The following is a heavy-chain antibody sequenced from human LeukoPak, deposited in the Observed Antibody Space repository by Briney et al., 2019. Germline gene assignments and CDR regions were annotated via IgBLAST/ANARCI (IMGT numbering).Heavy chain of an antibody. V-gene: IGHV4-59*01. CDR2: IYYSGST. CDR1: GGSINSYY. CDR3: ARASGRDGYNSDY. D-gene: IGHD5-24*01. J-gene: IGHJ4*02. Sequence: SETLSLTCTVSGGSINSYYWSWIRQPPGKGLEWIGYIYYSGSTNYNPSLKSRVTISVDTSRNQFSLKLSSVTAADTAVYYCARASGRDGYNSDYWGQGTLVTVSS.